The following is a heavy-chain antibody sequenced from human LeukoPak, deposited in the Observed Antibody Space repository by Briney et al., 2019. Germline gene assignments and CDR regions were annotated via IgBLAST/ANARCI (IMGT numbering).Heavy chain of an antibody. D-gene: IGHD3-22*01. CDR1: GFTFSSYS. J-gene: IGHJ3*02. Sequence: GGSLRLSCAASGFTFSSYSMNWVRQAPGKGLEWVSYISSSSSTIYYADSVKGRFTISRDNAKNSLYLQMNSLRAEDTAVYYCALIPITMIVVVRDAFDIWGQGTMVTVSS. V-gene: IGHV3-48*04. CDR2: ISSSSSTI. CDR3: ALIPITMIVVVRDAFDI.